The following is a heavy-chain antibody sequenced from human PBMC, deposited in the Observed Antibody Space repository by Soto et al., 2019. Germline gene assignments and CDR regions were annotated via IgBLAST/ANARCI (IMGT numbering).Heavy chain of an antibody. V-gene: IGHV1-2*04. CDR2: INPNNGVT. J-gene: IGHJ5*01. CDR3: ARAPPYYNSSGWFDS. CDR1: GYSFTDYY. Sequence: GASVKVSCKASGYSFTDYYMHWVRQAPGQGLEWMGWINPNNGVTKYAQKLQGWVTMTRDTSISTAYMELGSLSSDDTAVYYCARAPPYYNSSGWFDSWGQGTLVTVSS. D-gene: IGHD3-22*01.